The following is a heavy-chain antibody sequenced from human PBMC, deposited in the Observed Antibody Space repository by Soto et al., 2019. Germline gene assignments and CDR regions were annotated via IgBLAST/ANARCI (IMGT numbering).Heavy chain of an antibody. Sequence: QVQLVESGGGVVQPGRSLRLSCAASGFTFSSYGMHWVRQAPGEGLEWVAVISYDGSNKYYADSVKGRFTISRDNSKNXXYLQMNSLRAEDTAVYYCAKTYYYGSGSYLGAFDIWGQGTMVTVSS. CDR3: AKTYYYGSGSYLGAFDI. J-gene: IGHJ3*02. CDR2: ISYDGSNK. CDR1: GFTFSSYG. V-gene: IGHV3-30*18. D-gene: IGHD3-10*01.